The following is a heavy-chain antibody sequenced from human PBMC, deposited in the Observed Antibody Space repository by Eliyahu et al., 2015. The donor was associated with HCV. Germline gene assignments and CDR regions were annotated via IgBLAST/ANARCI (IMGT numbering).Heavy chain of an antibody. CDR3: AKSGNNWFDP. D-gene: IGHD6-13*01. J-gene: IGHJ5*02. V-gene: IGHV3-23*01. CDR2: ISGSGGST. Sequence: EVQLLESGGGLVQXGGSLXLXCAAXGFTFSSXAMSWVRQAPGKGLXWVSAISGSGGSTYYADSVKGRFTISRDNSKNTLYLQMNSLRAEDTAVYYCAKSGNNWFDPWGQGTLVTVSS. CDR1: GFTFSSXA.